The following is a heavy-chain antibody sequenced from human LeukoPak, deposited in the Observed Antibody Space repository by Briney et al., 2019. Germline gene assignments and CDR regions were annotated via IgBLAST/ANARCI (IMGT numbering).Heavy chain of an antibody. Sequence: SETLSLTCAVSGGSVNGYYWSWIRQPPGKGQEWIGYIYYSGSTNYTPSLKSRVTISVDTSKNQFSLKLSSVTAADTAVYHCARAGGYNYPFDYWGHGTLVTVSS. J-gene: IGHJ4*01. D-gene: IGHD5-24*01. CDR2: IYYSGST. CDR1: GGSVNGYY. CDR3: ARAGGYNYPFDY. V-gene: IGHV4-59*02.